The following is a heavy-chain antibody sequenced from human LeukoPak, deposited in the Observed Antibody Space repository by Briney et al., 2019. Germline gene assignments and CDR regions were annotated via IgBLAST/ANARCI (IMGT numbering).Heavy chain of an antibody. Sequence: GGSLRLSCAVSGFTFSDYYMSWIRQVPGKGLEWISYISSRSSSIYYADSVKGRFTISRDNAKNSLFLQMNSLRAGDTAVYYCARERYDYLTGNRGFDYWGQGTLVTVSS. J-gene: IGHJ4*02. CDR2: ISSRSSSI. D-gene: IGHD3/OR15-3a*01. V-gene: IGHV3-11*01. CDR1: GFTFSDYY. CDR3: ARERYDYLTGNRGFDY.